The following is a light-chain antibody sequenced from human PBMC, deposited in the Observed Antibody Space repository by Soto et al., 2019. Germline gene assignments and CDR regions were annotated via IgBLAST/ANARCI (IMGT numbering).Light chain of an antibody. CDR3: SSYTSNCPWV. J-gene: IGLJ3*02. Sequence: QSALTQPAFVSGSPGQSITISCTGTSSDVGGYNYVSWYQQHPGKAPKLMIYDVSNRPSGVSNRFSGSKSGNTASLTISGLEAEDEADYYCSSYTSNCPWVFGGGTKLTVL. CDR2: DVS. CDR1: SSDVGGYNY. V-gene: IGLV2-14*01.